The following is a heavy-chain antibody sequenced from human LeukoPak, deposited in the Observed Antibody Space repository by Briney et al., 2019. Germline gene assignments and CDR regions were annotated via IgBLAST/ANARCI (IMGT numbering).Heavy chain of an antibody. Sequence: GGSLRLSYVASGYTFSDWYISWIRQAPGKGLEWISYINPGGNFIYYTDSVKGRFALSRDNAKNSLYLQMNSLRAEDTAVYYCARYLRGYSYGPYDYWGQGTLVTVSS. CDR2: INPGGNFI. J-gene: IGHJ4*02. CDR1: GYTFSDWY. V-gene: IGHV3-11*04. D-gene: IGHD5-18*01. CDR3: ARYLRGYSYGPYDY.